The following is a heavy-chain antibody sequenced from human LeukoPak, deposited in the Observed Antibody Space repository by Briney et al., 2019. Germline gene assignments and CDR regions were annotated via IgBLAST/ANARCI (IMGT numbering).Heavy chain of an antibody. CDR3: ARGGITIFGVVIHSDY. D-gene: IGHD3-3*01. Sequence: GGSLRLSCAASGFTFTNYAMTWVRQAPGKGLEWVAATVGIGPDTYHADSVKGRFTISRDNSKNILYLQMNSLRAEDTALYYCARGGITIFGVVIHSDYWGQGTLVTVXX. J-gene: IGHJ4*02. CDR2: TVGIGPDT. CDR1: GFTFTNYA. V-gene: IGHV3-23*01.